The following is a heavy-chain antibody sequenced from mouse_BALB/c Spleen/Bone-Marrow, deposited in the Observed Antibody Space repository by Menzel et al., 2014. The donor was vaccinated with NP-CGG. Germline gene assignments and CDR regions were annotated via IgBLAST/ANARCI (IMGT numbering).Heavy chain of an antibody. D-gene: IGHD1-1*01. CDR3: ARYRYYGSSYAVDY. CDR1: GFNIKDTY. Sequence: VQLQQSGAELVKPGASVKLSCTASGFNIKDTYMYWVKQRPEQGLEWIGRIDPANGNTKYDPKFQGKATITADTSSNTAYLQLSNLTPEGPAVYFCARYRYYGSSYAVDYWGPGTSVTVSP. J-gene: IGHJ4*01. V-gene: IGHV14-3*02. CDR2: IDPANGNT.